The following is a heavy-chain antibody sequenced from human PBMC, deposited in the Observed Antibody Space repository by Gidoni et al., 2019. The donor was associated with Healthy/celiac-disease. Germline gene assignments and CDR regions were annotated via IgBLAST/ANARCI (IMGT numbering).Heavy chain of an antibody. CDR3: ARGVGGDIVVVPAAMGYYYYYMDV. Sequence: QVQMVHSGAAVKKPGSSVTVSCKASGGTFSSYALSWVRQAPGQGLEWRGGIIPIFGTANSAQKFQGRVTITADESTSTAYMELSSLRSEDTAVYYCARGVGGDIVVVPAAMGYYYYYMDVWGKRTTVTVSS. D-gene: IGHD2-2*01. V-gene: IGHV1-69*01. CDR1: GGTFSSYA. J-gene: IGHJ6*03. CDR2: IIPIFGTA.